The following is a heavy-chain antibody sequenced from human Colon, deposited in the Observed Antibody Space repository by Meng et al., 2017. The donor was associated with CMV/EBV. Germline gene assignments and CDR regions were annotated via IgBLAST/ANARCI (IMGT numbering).Heavy chain of an antibody. Sequence: GASLKISCASSGFTFRTFAMGLVRQAPGKGLEWVSSISGSETSTYYADSVKGRFTISRNTSKNTLSLQMNGLGAEDTAVYYCAKSLFGVGQPVYFDSWGQGTPVTVSS. V-gene: IGHV3-23*01. CDR3: AKSLFGVGQPVYFDS. CDR1: GFTFRTFA. D-gene: IGHD3-10*02. CDR2: ISGSETST. J-gene: IGHJ4*02.